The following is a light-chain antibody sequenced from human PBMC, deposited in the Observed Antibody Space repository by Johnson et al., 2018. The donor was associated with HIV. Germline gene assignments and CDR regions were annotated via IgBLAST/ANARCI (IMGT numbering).Light chain of an antibody. J-gene: IGLJ1*01. Sequence: QSVLTQPPSVSAAPGQKVTISCSGSSSNIGNNYVSWYQQVPGTAPKLLIYDNHKRPSGIPDRFSGSKSGTSATLAIPGLQTGDEADYCCGTWDSSLPTGFFGTGTKLAVL. V-gene: IGLV1-51*01. CDR2: DNH. CDR3: GTWDSSLPTGF. CDR1: SSNIGNNY.